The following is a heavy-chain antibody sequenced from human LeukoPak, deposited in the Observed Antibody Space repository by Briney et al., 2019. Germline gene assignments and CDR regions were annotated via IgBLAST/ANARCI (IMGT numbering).Heavy chain of an antibody. CDR2: IYYSGST. V-gene: IGHV4-38-2*01. D-gene: IGHD1-26*01. J-gene: IGHJ4*02. Sequence: PSETLSLTCAVSGYSISSGYYWGWIWQSPGKGLEWIGSIYYSGSTYYNPSLKSRVTISVDTSKNQFSLKLSSVTAADTAVYYCARRGRSGSYYTFDSWGQGTLVTVSS. CDR3: ARRGRSGSYYTFDS. CDR1: GYSISSGYY.